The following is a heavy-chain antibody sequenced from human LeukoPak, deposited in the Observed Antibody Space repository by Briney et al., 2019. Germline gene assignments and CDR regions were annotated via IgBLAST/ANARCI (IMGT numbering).Heavy chain of an antibody. CDR1: GFTFSSYW. CDR2: IKQDGSQK. D-gene: IGHD3-10*02. J-gene: IGHJ6*04. V-gene: IGHV3-7*01. CDR3: AELGITMIGGV. Sequence: GGSLRLSCAASGFTFSSYWMTWVRRAPGKGLEWVAKIKQDGSQKSYVNSVAGRFTISRDNAKNSLYLQMNSLRAEDTAVYYCAELGITMIGGVWGKGTTVTISS.